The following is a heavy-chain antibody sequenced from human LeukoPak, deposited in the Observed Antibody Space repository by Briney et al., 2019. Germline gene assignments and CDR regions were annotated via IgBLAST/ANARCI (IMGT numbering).Heavy chain of an antibody. CDR2: INWNGDRT. CDR3: ARSHYDSSGYYYGFRAFDM. D-gene: IGHD3-22*01. J-gene: IGHJ3*02. CDR1: GFTFHDYG. V-gene: IGHV3-20*04. Sequence: GGSLRLSCAASGFTFHDYGMSWVRQSPGKGLEWVSGINWNGDRTGYADSVKGRFTISRDNAKKSLYLQMNSLRAEGTAMYYCARSHYDSSGYYYGFRAFDMWGQGTMVTVSS.